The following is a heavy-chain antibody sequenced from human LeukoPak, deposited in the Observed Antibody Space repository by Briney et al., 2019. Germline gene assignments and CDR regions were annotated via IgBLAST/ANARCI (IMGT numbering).Heavy chain of an antibody. CDR3: ATVIAAAGTTSDY. V-gene: IGHV1-69*05. CDR2: IIPIFGTA. J-gene: IGHJ4*02. CDR1: GGTFSSYA. D-gene: IGHD6-13*01. Sequence: GSSVKVSCKASGGTFSSYAISWVRHAPGQGLEWMGRIIPIFGTANYAQKFQGRVTITTDESTSTAYMELSSLRSEDTAVYYCATVIAAAGTTSDYWGQGTLVTVSS.